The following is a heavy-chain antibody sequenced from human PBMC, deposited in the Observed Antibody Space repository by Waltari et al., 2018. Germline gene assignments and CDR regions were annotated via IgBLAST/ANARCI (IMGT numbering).Heavy chain of an antibody. Sequence: QVQLVQSGAEVKKPGSSVKVSCKASGGTFSSYAISWVRQAPGQGLEWMGGIIPILGIANYQQKVQGRGTITADEYTSTAYMEMSSLRSEDTAVYYCARGGGIRFLEWFRLDYWGQGTLVTVSS. CDR1: GGTFSSYA. D-gene: IGHD3-3*01. V-gene: IGHV1-69*01. J-gene: IGHJ4*02. CDR3: ARGGGIRFLEWFRLDY. CDR2: IIPILGIA.